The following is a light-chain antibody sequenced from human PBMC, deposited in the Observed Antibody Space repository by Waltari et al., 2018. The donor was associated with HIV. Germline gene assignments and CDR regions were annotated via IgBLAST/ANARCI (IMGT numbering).Light chain of an antibody. CDR3: SSYTSTITVV. V-gene: IGLV2-14*01. Sequence: QSALTQPASVSGSPGQSVTISCTGPNHDLGAYHYVSWYQQHPGKAPKLIIFAVSNRPSGVSNRFSGSKSGNTASLTISGLQAEDEADYYCSSYTSTITVVFGGGTKVTVL. CDR2: AVS. J-gene: IGLJ2*01. CDR1: NHDLGAYHY.